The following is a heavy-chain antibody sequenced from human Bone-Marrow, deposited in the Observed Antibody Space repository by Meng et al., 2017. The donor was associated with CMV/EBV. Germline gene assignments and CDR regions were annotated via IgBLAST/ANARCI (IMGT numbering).Heavy chain of an antibody. Sequence: SETLSLTCTVSGGSISSGGYYWSWIRQHPGKGLEWIGYIYYSGSTYYNPSLKSRVTISVDTSKNQFSLKLSSVTAADTAVYYCAREHIVVVPAAIGSWFDPWGQGTLVTVS. CDR2: IYYSGST. CDR3: AREHIVVVPAAIGSWFDP. D-gene: IGHD2-2*02. CDR1: GGSISSGGYY. V-gene: IGHV4-31*03. J-gene: IGHJ5*02.